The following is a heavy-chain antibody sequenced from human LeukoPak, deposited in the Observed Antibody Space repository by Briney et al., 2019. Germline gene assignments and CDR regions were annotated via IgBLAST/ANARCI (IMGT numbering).Heavy chain of an antibody. D-gene: IGHD5-18*01. CDR2: ISSSSSYI. CDR1: GFTSSSYS. J-gene: IGHJ4*02. CDR3: ARVRSGYSHENYFDY. Sequence: GGSLRLSCAASGFTSSSYSMNWVRQAPGKGLEWVSSISSSSSYIYYADSVKGRFTISRDNAKDSLYLQMNSLRAEDTAVYYCARVRSGYSHENYFDYWGQGTLVTVSS. V-gene: IGHV3-21*01.